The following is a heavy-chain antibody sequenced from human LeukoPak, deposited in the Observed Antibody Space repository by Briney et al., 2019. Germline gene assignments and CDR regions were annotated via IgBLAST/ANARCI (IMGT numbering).Heavy chain of an antibody. CDR3: ARGAHYYGSGSYFYYYYGMDV. J-gene: IGHJ6*02. CDR2: IYYSGST. D-gene: IGHD3-10*01. V-gene: IGHV4-59*08. CDR1: GGSISSYY. Sequence: SETLSLTCTVSGGSISSYYWSWIRQPPGKGLEWIGYIYYSGSTNYSPSLKGRVTISVDTSKNQFSLKLSSVTAADTAVYYCARGAHYYGSGSYFYYYYGMDVWGQGTTVTVSS.